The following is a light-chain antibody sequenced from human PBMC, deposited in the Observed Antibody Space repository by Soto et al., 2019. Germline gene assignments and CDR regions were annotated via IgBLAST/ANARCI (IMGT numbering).Light chain of an antibody. V-gene: IGKV3-20*01. Sequence: EIVLTQSPGTLSLSPGERASLSCRASQSLTSNYLAWYQQKPGQAPRLLMYGASSRATGIPDRFSGSGSGTDFTVTIRRLEPEDFAVYYCQQYERSPPSYTLGQGTKLEIK. CDR1: QSLTSNY. CDR3: QQYERSPPSYT. CDR2: GAS. J-gene: IGKJ2*01.